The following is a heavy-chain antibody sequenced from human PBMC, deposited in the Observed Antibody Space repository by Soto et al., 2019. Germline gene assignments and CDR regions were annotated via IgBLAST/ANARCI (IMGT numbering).Heavy chain of an antibody. CDR3: RSSSRYSTDV. V-gene: IGHV4-39*01. D-gene: IGHD6-13*01. Sequence: QLQLQESGPGLVKPSETLSLTCTVSGGSITSSFYWGWIRQPPGKGLEWIGSIYATGNTYYNPSLKGRVTISPDTSTNQFSLNLISVTAADTAVYYCRSSSRYSTDVWGQGATVTVSS. J-gene: IGHJ6*02. CDR2: IYATGNT. CDR1: GGSITSSFY.